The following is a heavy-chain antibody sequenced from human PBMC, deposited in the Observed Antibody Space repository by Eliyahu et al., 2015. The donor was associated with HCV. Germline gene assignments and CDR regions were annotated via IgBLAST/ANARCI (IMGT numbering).Heavy chain of an antibody. CDR1: GYSFTTYW. V-gene: IGHV5-51*01. CDR3: ARADCGGDCYSAFDI. J-gene: IGHJ3*02. Sequence: EVQLVQSGAEVKKPGESLKISCKGSGYSFTTYWIGWVRQMPGKGLEWMGIIYPGDSDTRYSPSFQGQVTISADKSISTAYLQWSSLKASDIAMYYCARADCGGDCYSAFDIWGQGTMVTVSS. CDR2: IYPGDSDT. D-gene: IGHD2-21*02.